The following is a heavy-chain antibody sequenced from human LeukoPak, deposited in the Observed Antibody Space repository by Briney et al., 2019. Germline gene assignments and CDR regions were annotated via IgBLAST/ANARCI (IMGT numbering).Heavy chain of an antibody. D-gene: IGHD4-17*01. J-gene: IGHJ4*02. Sequence: GGSLRLSCAASGVTVNSIYMSWVRQAPGEGLEWVSVFHAGGDTYYSESVKGRFTISRDNSKNTVYLQMNSLRPEDTAIYYCARDLAPSVPTGGGNYFDCWGQGTLVTVAS. CDR1: GVTVNSIY. V-gene: IGHV3-66*01. CDR2: FHAGGDT. CDR3: ARDLAPSVPTGGGNYFDC.